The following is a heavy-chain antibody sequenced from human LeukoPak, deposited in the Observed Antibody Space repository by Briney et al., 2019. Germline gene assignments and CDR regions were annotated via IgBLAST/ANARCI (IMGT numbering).Heavy chain of an antibody. D-gene: IGHD3-3*01. V-gene: IGHV4-61*02. CDR3: ATNYDPAS. Sequence: SQTLSLTCTVSGGSISSGSYYWSWIRQPAGKGLEWIGRIYTSGSTNYNPSLKSRVTISVDTSKNQFSLKLSSVTAADTAVYYCATNYDPASWGQGTLVTVSS. CDR1: GGSISSGSYY. CDR2: IYTSGST. J-gene: IGHJ4*02.